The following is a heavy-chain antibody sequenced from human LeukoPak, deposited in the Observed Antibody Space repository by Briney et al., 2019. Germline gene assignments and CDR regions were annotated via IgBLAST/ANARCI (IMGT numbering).Heavy chain of an antibody. CDR1: GGSFSGYY. D-gene: IGHD6-13*01. V-gene: IGHV3-7*03. CDR2: IRQDGSEK. J-gene: IGHJ4*02. CDR3: ARGGYSSSWFSAY. Sequence: PSETLSLTCAVYGGSFSGYYWSWVRQAPGKGLEWVANIRQDGSEKYYVDSVKGRFTISRDNAKNSLYLQMNSLRAEDTAVYYCARGGYSSSWFSAYWGQGTLVTVSS.